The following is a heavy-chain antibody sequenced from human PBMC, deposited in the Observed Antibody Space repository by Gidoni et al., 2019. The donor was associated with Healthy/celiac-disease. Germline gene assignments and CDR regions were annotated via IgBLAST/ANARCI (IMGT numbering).Heavy chain of an antibody. Sequence: QVTLKESGPVLVKPTETLTLTCTVSGFSLSTARMGVSWIRQPPGKALEWLAHIFSNDEKSYSTSLKSRLTISKDTSKSQVVLTMTNMDPVDTATYYCARIRGIAARPGYFDYWGQGTLVTVSS. CDR2: IFSNDEK. J-gene: IGHJ4*02. V-gene: IGHV2-26*01. CDR3: ARIRGIAARPGYFDY. D-gene: IGHD6-6*01. CDR1: GFSLSTARMG.